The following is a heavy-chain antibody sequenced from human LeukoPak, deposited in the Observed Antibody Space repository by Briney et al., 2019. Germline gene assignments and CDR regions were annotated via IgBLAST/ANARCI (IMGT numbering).Heavy chain of an antibody. CDR1: GFTFSSYG. CDR2: IRYDGSNK. D-gene: IGHD4-23*01. J-gene: IGHJ4*02. Sequence: PGGSLRLSCAASGFTFSSYGMHWVRQAPGKGLEWVAFIRYDGSNKYYADSVKGRFTISRDNSKNTLYLQMNSLRAEDTAVYYCAKDYWSYGGIEYYFDYWGQGTLVTVSS. CDR3: AKDYWSYGGIEYYFDY. V-gene: IGHV3-30*02.